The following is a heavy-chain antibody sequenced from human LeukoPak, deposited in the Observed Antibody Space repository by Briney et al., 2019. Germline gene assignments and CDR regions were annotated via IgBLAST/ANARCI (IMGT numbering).Heavy chain of an antibody. J-gene: IGHJ5*02. V-gene: IGHV1-8*01. CDR2: MNPNSGNA. CDR1: GYTFTSYD. CDR3: ATIFTYYDILTGQNWFDP. Sequence: ASVKVSCKASGYTFTSYDINWVRQATGQGLEWMGWMNPNSGNAGYAQRFQGRVTMTEDTSTDTAYMELSSLRSEDTAVYYCATIFTYYDILTGQNWFDPWGQGTLVTVSS. D-gene: IGHD3-9*01.